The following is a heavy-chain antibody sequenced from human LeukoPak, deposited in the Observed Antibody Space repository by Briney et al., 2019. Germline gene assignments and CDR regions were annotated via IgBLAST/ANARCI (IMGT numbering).Heavy chain of an antibody. CDR1: GFTFSSYG. V-gene: IGHV3-33*01. Sequence: GGSLRLSCAASGFTFSSYGMHWVRQAPGKGLEWVAVIWYDGSNKYYADSVKGRFTISRDNSKNTPYLQMNSLRAEDTAVYYCARERFLEWLTNYYYYGMDVWGQGTTVTVSS. J-gene: IGHJ6*02. D-gene: IGHD3-3*01. CDR3: ARERFLEWLTNYYYYGMDV. CDR2: IWYDGSNK.